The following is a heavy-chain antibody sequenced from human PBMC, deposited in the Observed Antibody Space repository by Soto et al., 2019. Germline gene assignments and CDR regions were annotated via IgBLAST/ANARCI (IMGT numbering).Heavy chain of an antibody. D-gene: IGHD2-2*01. V-gene: IGHV1-69*06. CDR1: AGTFNRYL. J-gene: IGHJ4*02. CDR3: ERGLDQPPVGLYFDT. Sequence: SVKGCCNTSAGTFNRYLIDWVRQAPGQGLEWMGGIIPAFGTAKYAQKFQGRVTITADKSTTTAYMELRTLTSEDTAVYYCERGLDQPPVGLYFDTWGQGTLVTVSS. CDR2: IIPAFGTA.